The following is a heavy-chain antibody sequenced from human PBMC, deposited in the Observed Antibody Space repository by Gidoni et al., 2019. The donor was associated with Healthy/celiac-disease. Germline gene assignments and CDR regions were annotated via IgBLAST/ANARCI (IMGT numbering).Heavy chain of an antibody. J-gene: IGHJ4*02. CDR2: ISSRSSYI. D-gene: IGHD6-19*01. V-gene: IGHV3-21*01. CDR3: ARDGSGWYDRFDY. Sequence: EVQLVESGGGLVKPVGSLRLSCADSGFTFSSYSRNWVRQAPGNGLEWVSSISSRSSYIYYADSVKGRFTISRDNANNSLYLQMNSLRAEDTAVYYCARDGSGWYDRFDYWGQGTLVTVSS. CDR1: GFTFSSYS.